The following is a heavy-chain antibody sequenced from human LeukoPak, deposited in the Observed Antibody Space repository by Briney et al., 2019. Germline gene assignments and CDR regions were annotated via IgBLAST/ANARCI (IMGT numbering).Heavy chain of an antibody. CDR3: ARETPPVYYDFWSGHSHDAFDI. V-gene: IGHV3-30-3*01. CDR1: GFTFSSYA. D-gene: IGHD3-3*01. CDR2: ISYDGSNK. Sequence: GRSLRLSCAASGFTFSSYAMHWVRQAPGKGLEWVAVISYDGSNKYYADSVKGRFTISRDNSKNTLYLQMNSLRAEDTAVYYCARETPPVYYDFWSGHSHDAFDIWGQGTMVTVSS. J-gene: IGHJ3*02.